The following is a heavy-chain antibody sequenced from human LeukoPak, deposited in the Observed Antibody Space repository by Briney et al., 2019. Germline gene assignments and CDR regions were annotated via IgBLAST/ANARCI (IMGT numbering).Heavy chain of an antibody. Sequence: GGSLRLSCAASGFTFSSYSMNWVRQAPGKGLEWVSSISSSSSYIYYADSVKGRFTISRDNAKNSLCLQMNSLRAEDTAVYYCARGRVAAAGDVSPLYYYYGMDVWGQGTTVTVSS. J-gene: IGHJ6*02. CDR2: ISSSSSYI. CDR1: GFTFSSYS. CDR3: ARGRVAAAGDVSPLYYYYGMDV. V-gene: IGHV3-21*01. D-gene: IGHD6-13*01.